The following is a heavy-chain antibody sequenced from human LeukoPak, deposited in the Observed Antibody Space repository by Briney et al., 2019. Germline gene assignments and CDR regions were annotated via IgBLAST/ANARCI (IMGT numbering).Heavy chain of an antibody. J-gene: IGHJ4*02. Sequence: PGGSLRLSCAASGFTFSSYAMSWVRQAPGKGLEWVSSISSSSSYIYYADSVKGRFTISRDNAKNSLYLQMNSLRAEDTAVYYCARGSDYYDSSGLDYWGQGTLVTVSS. D-gene: IGHD3-22*01. CDR3: ARGSDYYDSSGLDY. CDR2: ISSSSSYI. CDR1: GFTFSSYA. V-gene: IGHV3-21*01.